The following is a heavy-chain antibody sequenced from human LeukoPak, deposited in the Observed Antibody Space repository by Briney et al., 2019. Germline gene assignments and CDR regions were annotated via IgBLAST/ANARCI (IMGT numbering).Heavy chain of an antibody. CDR2: IYHSGST. CDR3: ARYSSTWPYWYFDL. J-gene: IGHJ2*01. Sequence: SETLSLTCTVSGGSISSSSYSWGWIRQPPGKGLEWIGYIYHSGSTYYNPSLKSRVTISVDTSKNQFSLKVTSVTAADTAVYYCARYSSTWPYWYFDLWGRGTLVTVSS. V-gene: IGHV4-30-2*01. CDR1: GGSISSSSYS. D-gene: IGHD6-13*01.